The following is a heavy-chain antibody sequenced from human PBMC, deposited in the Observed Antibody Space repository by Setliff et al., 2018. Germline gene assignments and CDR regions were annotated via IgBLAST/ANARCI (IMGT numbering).Heavy chain of an antibody. Sequence: VKVSCKASGYTFVNYGINWVRQAPGQGLEWMGTINTGGGSSSYTEKFQGRVTMTRDTSTTTFYLAMRVLRSEDTAVYYCARDVTGSHSGRLYSWG. CDR3: ARDVTGSHSGRLYS. J-gene: IGHJ5*01. V-gene: IGHV1-46*01. CDR2: INTGGGSS. CDR1: GYTFVNYG. D-gene: IGHD1-26*01.